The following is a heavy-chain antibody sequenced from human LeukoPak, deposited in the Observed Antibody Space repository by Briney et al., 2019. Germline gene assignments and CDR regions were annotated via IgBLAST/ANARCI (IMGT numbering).Heavy chain of an antibody. Sequence: SETLSLTCTVSGYSITSAYYWGWIRQPPGKGLEWIGSFFLKGSTYYNPSLKSRVTISVDTSKNQFSLKLSSVTAADTAVYYCARGGKKQLWSRVFDYWGQGTLVTVSS. D-gene: IGHD5-18*01. J-gene: IGHJ4*02. CDR3: ARGGKKQLWSRVFDY. V-gene: IGHV4-38-2*02. CDR2: FFLKGST. CDR1: GYSITSAYY.